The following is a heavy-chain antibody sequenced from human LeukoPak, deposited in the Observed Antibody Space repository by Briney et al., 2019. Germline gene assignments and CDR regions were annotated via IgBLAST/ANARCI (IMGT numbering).Heavy chain of an antibody. CDR1: GYPFTSYG. Sequence: GASVKVSCKASGYPFTSYGISWMRQAPGQGLEWMGWINSNSGGTNYAQKFQGRVTMTRDTSISTAYMELSRLSSDDTAVYYCARGSVPYYFDYWGQGTLATVSS. V-gene: IGHV1-2*02. J-gene: IGHJ4*02. CDR3: ARGSVPYYFDY. CDR2: INSNSGGT. D-gene: IGHD3-16*01.